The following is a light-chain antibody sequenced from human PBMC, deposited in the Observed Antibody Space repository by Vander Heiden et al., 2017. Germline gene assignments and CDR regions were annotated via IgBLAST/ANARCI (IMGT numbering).Light chain of an antibody. CDR3: QQYNSAPLT. CDR1: QDISNY. J-gene: IGKJ1*01. Sequence: DSHMTQSPSSLSASVGDRVTITCRASQDISNYLDWYQQKPGKVPKLLIYAASTLQSGVPSRFSGSGSGTDFTLTISSLQPEDVATYYCQQYNSAPLTFGEGTKVEIK. CDR2: AAS. V-gene: IGKV1-27*01.